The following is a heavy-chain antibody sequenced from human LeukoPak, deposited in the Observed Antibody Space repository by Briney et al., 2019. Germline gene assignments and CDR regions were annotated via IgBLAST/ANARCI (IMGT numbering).Heavy chain of an antibody. CDR2: IYYSGST. J-gene: IGHJ4*02. Sequence: SETLSLTCTVSGGSIGTYYWSWIRQPPGKGLEWIGYIYYSGSTNYNPSLKSRVTISVDTSKNQFSLKLSSVTAADTAVYYCARGNYRPGGYFDYWGQGTLVTVSS. CDR3: ARGNYRPGGYFDY. CDR1: GGSIGTYY. V-gene: IGHV4-59*12. D-gene: IGHD1-7*01.